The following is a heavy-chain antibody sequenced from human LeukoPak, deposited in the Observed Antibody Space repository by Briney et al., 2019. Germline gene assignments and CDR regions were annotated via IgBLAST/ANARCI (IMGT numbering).Heavy chain of an antibody. D-gene: IGHD6-13*01. CDR3: ARDWVAAAGVAPDY. Sequence: ASVKVSCKASGYTFTSYYIHWVRQAPGQGLEWMGIINPSGGSTNYAQKFQGRVTMTRDTSTSTVYMELSSLRAEDTAVYYCARDWVAAAGVAPDYWGQGTLVTVSS. CDR2: INPSGGST. J-gene: IGHJ4*02. V-gene: IGHV1-46*01. CDR1: GYTFTSYY.